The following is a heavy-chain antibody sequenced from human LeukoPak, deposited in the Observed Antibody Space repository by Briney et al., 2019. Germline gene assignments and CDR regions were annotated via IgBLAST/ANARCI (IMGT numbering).Heavy chain of an antibody. D-gene: IGHD4-23*01. CDR3: ARGLRWVDY. CDR2: IKQDGSEK. CDR1: GFVFSSNW. Sequence: GGSLRLSCAASGFVFSSNWMTWVRLAPGKGLEWVANIKQDGSEKYYVDSVKGRFTISRDNAKNSLYLQINSLRAEDTAVYYCARGLRWVDYWGRGTLVTVSS. J-gene: IGHJ4*02. V-gene: IGHV3-7*04.